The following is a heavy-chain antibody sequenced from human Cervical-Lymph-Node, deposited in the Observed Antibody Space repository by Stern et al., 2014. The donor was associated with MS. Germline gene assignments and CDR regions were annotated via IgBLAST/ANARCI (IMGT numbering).Heavy chain of an antibody. CDR3: ARVDSSSWDFDY. V-gene: IGHV4-31*03. J-gene: IGHJ4*02. Sequence: VQLVESGPGLVKPSQTLSLTCTVSGGSISSGGYSWSWIRPHPGKGLEWIGYIDYSGSTYYNPSLKSRVTISVDTSKNQFSLKLSSVTAADTAVYYCARVDSSSWDFDYWGQGTLVTVSS. D-gene: IGHD6-13*01. CDR1: GGSISSGGYS. CDR2: IDYSGST.